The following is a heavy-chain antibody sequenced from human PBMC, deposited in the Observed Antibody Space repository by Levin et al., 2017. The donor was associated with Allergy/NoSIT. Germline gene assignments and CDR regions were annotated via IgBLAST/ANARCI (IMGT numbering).Heavy chain of an antibody. Sequence: KASETLSLTCTVSGGSISSSSYYWGWIRQPPGKGLEWIGSIYYSGSTYYNPSLKSRVTISVDTSKNQFSLKLSSVTAADTAVYYCARHGFPAMVYRSYYYGMDVWGQGTTVTVSS. CDR1: GGSISSSSYY. J-gene: IGHJ6*02. D-gene: IGHD5-18*01. CDR2: IYYSGST. CDR3: ARHGFPAMVYRSYYYGMDV. V-gene: IGHV4-39*01.